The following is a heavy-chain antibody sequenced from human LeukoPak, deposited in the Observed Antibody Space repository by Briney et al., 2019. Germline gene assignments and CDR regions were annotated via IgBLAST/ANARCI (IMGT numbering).Heavy chain of an antibody. J-gene: IGHJ4*02. CDR3: AKDLPVGATREYYFDY. V-gene: IGHV3-30*02. CDR2: IRYDGSNK. Sequence: GGSLRLSCAASGFTFSSYGMHWVRQAPGKGLEWVAFIRYDGSNKYYADSVKGRFTISRDNSKNTLYLQMNSLRAEDTAVYYCAKDLPVGATREYYFDYWGQGTLVTVSS. CDR1: GFTFSSYG. D-gene: IGHD1-26*01.